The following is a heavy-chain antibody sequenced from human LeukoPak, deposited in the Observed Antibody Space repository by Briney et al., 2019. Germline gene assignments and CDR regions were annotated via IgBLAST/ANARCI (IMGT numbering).Heavy chain of an antibody. Sequence: ASVKVSCKASGYTFTSYAMHWVRQAPGQRPEWMGWINAGNANTKYSQKFQGRVTITRDTSASTAYMELSSLRSEDTAVYYCARDPCSGGSCYIHPFDYWGQGTLVTVFS. V-gene: IGHV1-3*01. J-gene: IGHJ4*02. CDR1: GYTFTSYA. D-gene: IGHD2-15*01. CDR2: INAGNANT. CDR3: ARDPCSGGSCYIHPFDY.